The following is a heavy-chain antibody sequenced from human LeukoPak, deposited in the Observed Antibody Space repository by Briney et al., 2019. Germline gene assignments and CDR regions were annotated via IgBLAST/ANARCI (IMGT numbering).Heavy chain of an antibody. V-gene: IGHV5-51*01. CDR2: IYPGDSDT. CDR1: GYSFTSYW. CDR3: ARPLVVVPAAQLGAFDI. D-gene: IGHD2-2*01. Sequence: GESLKISCKGSGYSFTSYWIGWVRQMPGKGLEWMGIIYPGDSDTRYSPSFQGQVTISADKSISTAYLQWSSLKASDTAKYYCARPLVVVPAAQLGAFDIWGQGTMVTVSS. J-gene: IGHJ3*02.